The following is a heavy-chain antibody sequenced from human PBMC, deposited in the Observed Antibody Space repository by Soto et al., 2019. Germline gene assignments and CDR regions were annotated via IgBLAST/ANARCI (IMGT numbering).Heavy chain of an antibody. V-gene: IGHV1-69*13. CDR1: GGTCSRYA. J-gene: IGHJ3*02. CDR2: IIPIFGTA. CDR3: ARARLKARDAFDI. Sequence: SVKVSCKASGGTCSRYAISGVRQAPGQGREWMGGIIPIFGTANYAQKFQGRVTITADESTSTAYMELSSLRSEDTAVYYCARARLKARDAFDIWGQGTMVTVSS. D-gene: IGHD5-12*01.